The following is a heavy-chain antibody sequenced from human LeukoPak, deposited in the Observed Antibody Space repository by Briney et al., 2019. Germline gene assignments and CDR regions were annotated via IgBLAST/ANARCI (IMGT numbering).Heavy chain of an antibody. Sequence: GASVKVSCKTSGGTFSSYAISWVRQAPGQGLEWMGRIIPILVMANYAQKFQGRVTITADKSTSTAYMELSSLRSEDTAVYYCADELEQDYFDYWGQGTLVTVFS. CDR1: GGTFSSYA. V-gene: IGHV1-69*04. J-gene: IGHJ4*02. CDR3: ADELEQDYFDY. CDR2: IIPILVMA. D-gene: IGHD1/OR15-1a*01.